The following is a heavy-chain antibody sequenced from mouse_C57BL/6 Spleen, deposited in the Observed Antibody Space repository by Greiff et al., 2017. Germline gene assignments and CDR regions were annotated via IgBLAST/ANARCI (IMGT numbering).Heavy chain of an antibody. J-gene: IGHJ2*01. CDR3: ARGGLYSNYGDY. D-gene: IGHD2-5*01. V-gene: IGHV1-55*01. CDR1: GYTFTSYW. CDR2: IYPGSGST. Sequence: QVQLQQPGAELVKPGASVKMSCKASGYTFTSYWITWVKQRPGQGLEWIGDIYPGSGSTNYNEKFKSKATLTVDTSSSTAYMQLSSLTSEDSAVYYCARGGLYSNYGDYWGQGTTLTVSS.